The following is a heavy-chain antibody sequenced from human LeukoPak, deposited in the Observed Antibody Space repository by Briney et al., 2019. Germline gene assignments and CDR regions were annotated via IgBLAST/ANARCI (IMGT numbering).Heavy chain of an antibody. D-gene: IGHD6-19*01. V-gene: IGHV2-5*02. J-gene: IGHJ5*02. CDR3: AHRRVESSGWYNWFDP. CDR2: IYWDDDK. Sequence: SGPTLVNPTQTLTLTCTFSGFSLSTSGVGVGWIRQPPGKALEWLALIYWDDDKRYSPSLKSRLTITKDTSKNQVVLTMTNMDPVDTATYYCAHRRVESSGWYNWFDPWGQGTLVIVSS. CDR1: GFSLSTSGVG.